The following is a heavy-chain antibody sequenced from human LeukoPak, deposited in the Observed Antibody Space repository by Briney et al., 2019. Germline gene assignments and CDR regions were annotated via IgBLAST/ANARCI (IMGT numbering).Heavy chain of an antibody. V-gene: IGHV3-9*01. Sequence: GRSLRLSCAASGFTFDDYAMHWVRQAPGKGLEWVSGISWNSGSIGYADSVKGRFTISRDNAKNSLYLQMNSLRAEDTALYYCAKDRYYDSSGYYDYWGQGTRSPSPQ. D-gene: IGHD3-22*01. CDR3: AKDRYYDSSGYYDY. CDR1: GFTFDDYA. J-gene: IGHJ4*02. CDR2: ISWNSGSI.